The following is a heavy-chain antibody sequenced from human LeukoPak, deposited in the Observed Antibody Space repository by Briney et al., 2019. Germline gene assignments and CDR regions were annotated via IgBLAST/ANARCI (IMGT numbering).Heavy chain of an antibody. CDR2: IIPIFGTA. D-gene: IGHD6-6*01. CDR1: GGTFSSYA. Sequence: ASVKVSCKASGGTFSSYAISWVRQAPGQGLEWMGGIIPIFGTANYAQKFQGRVTITTDESTSTAYMELSSLRSEDTAVYYCARARYSSSPLRGYYYYMDVWGKGTTVTVSS. V-gene: IGHV1-69*05. J-gene: IGHJ6*03. CDR3: ARARYSSSPLRGYYYYMDV.